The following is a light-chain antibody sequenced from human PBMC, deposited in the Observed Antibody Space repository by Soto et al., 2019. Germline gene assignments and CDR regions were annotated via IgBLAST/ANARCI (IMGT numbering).Light chain of an antibody. V-gene: IGLV2-8*01. CDR2: GVS. CDR1: SSDIGTFSS. J-gene: IGLJ2*01. Sequence: QSALTQPPSASGSPGQSVTISCTGTSSDIGTFSSISWYQQYPGKAPKLMIFGVSQRPSGVPDRFSGSKSANTASLTVSGLQDEDVAEYYCSSQAGSDSLMVFGGGTQLTVL. CDR3: SSQAGSDSLMV.